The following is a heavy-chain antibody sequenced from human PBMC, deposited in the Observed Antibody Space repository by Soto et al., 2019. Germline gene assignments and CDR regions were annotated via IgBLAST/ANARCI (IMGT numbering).Heavy chain of an antibody. Sequence: QVQLVESGGGVVQPGRSLRLSCAASGFTFSSYGMHWVRQAPGKGLEWVAVISYDGSNKYYADSVKGRFTISRDNSKNTLYLQMNSLRAEDTAVYYCAKDISGIDFWSGYYFDYWGQGTLVTVSS. CDR3: AKDISGIDFWSGYYFDY. J-gene: IGHJ4*02. CDR2: ISYDGSNK. V-gene: IGHV3-30*18. D-gene: IGHD3-3*01. CDR1: GFTFSSYG.